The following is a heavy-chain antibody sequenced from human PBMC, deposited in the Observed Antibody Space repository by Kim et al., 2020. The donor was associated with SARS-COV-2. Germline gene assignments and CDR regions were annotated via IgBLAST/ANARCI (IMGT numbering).Heavy chain of an antibody. CDR3: ARGEGATIWFDP. V-gene: IGHV1-69*01. D-gene: IGHD1-26*01. Sequence: NYAQKCQGRVTITADESTSTAYMELSSLRSEDTAVDYCARGEGATIWFDPWGQGTLVTVSS. J-gene: IGHJ5*02.